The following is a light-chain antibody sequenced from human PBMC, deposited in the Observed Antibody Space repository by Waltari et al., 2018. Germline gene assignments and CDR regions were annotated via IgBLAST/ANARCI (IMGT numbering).Light chain of an antibody. CDR3: GTWDNSMRRV. J-gene: IGLJ3*02. CDR2: ENN. Sequence: QSVLTQPPSVSAAPGQKVTISCSGSRSDLGNNFVSWYQQFPGAAPKLLISENNKRPSGIPDRFSGSKSGTSATLGITGLQTGDEADYYCGTWDNSMRRVFGGGTKLTVL. CDR1: RSDLGNNF. V-gene: IGLV1-51*02.